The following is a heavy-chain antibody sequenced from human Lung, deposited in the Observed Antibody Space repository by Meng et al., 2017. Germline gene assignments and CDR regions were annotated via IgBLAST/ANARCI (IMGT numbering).Heavy chain of an antibody. CDR1: GGSFRDYY. J-gene: IGHJ4*02. CDR2: INHSGST. D-gene: IGHD4-11*01. CDR3: ARGTTTMAHDFDY. Sequence: QVQVQHWGAGMLRPAETLSLTCVGSGGSFRDYYWSWIRQPPGKGLEWIGEINHSGSTNYNPYLESRAHISVDTSQNNLSLKLSSVTAADSAVYYCARGTTTMAHDFDYWGQGTLVTVSS. V-gene: IGHV4-34*01.